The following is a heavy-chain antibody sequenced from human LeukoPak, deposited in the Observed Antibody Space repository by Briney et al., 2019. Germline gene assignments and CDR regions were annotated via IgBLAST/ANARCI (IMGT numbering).Heavy chain of an antibody. V-gene: IGHV3-30*03. D-gene: IGHD3-22*01. J-gene: IGHJ5*02. CDR1: GFSVSAKY. Sequence: GGSLRLSCVASGFSVSAKYMGWVRQAPGKGLEWVAVIAYDGGNKYYADSVKGRFTISRDNSKNTLFLQMNSLRAEDTAVYYCARDSSPWYYYDRSGSNGFDPWGQGTLVTVSS. CDR2: IAYDGGNK. CDR3: ARDSSPWYYYDRSGSNGFDP.